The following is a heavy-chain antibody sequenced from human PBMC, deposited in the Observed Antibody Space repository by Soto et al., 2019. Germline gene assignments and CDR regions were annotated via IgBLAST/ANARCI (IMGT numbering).Heavy chain of an antibody. J-gene: IGHJ6*02. CDR3: ARSQGSSTSLEIYYYYYYGMDV. V-gene: IGHV1-69*01. Sequence: QVQLVQSGAEVKKPGSSVKVSCKASGGTFSSYAISWVRQAPGQGLEWMGGIIPISGTANYAQKFQGRGTITADESTSTAYMERSSLRSEDTAVYSCARSQGSSTSLEIYYYYYYGMDVWGQGTTVTVSS. CDR2: IIPISGTA. CDR1: GGTFSSYA. D-gene: IGHD2-2*01.